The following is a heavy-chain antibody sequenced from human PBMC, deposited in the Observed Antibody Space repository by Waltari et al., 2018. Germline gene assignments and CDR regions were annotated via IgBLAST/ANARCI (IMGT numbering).Heavy chain of an antibody. Sequence: QLQLQESGPGLVKPSETLSLTCTVSGGSISSSSYYWGWIRQPPGKGLEWIGSIYYSGITYYNPSLKSLVTISVDTSKNQFSLKLSSVTAADTAVYYCAREVRLNWFDPWGQGTLVTVSS. CDR3: AREVRLNWFDP. V-gene: IGHV4-39*07. CDR2: IYYSGIT. CDR1: GGSISSSSYY. J-gene: IGHJ5*02. D-gene: IGHD3-10*01.